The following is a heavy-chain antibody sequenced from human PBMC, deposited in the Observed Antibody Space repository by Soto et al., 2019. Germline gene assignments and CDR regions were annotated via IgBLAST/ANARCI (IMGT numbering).Heavy chain of an antibody. Sequence: QVQLVQSGAEVKKPGSSVKVSCKASGCTFSNYAISWVRPAPGQGLEWMGGIIPIFNTANYAQKFQGRVTITADKSTSTAYMELSSLRSEDTAVYYCARGLGGPAGIIYYDYGMDVWGQGTTVTVS. CDR1: GCTFSNYA. D-gene: IGHD2-2*01. CDR3: ARGLGGPAGIIYYDYGMDV. J-gene: IGHJ6*02. V-gene: IGHV1-69*06. CDR2: IIPIFNTA.